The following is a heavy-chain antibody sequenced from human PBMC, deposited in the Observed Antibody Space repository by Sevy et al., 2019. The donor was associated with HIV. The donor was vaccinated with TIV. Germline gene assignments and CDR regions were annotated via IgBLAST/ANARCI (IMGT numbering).Heavy chain of an antibody. V-gene: IGHV5-51*01. D-gene: IGHD2-2*01. Sequence: GESLKISCKGSGYTFSNYWIGWVRQMPGKGLEWMGVIYPGDSVTRCSPSFQGQVTMSADKSTSTVYLQWSSLKTSDTAIYYCARYPIVVVPAAEYYFDYWGQGTLVTVSS. CDR1: GYTFSNYW. CDR3: ARYPIVVVPAAEYYFDY. CDR2: IYPGDSVT. J-gene: IGHJ4*02.